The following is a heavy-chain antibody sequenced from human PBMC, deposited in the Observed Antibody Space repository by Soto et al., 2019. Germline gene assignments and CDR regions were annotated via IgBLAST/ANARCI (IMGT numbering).Heavy chain of an antibody. J-gene: IGHJ4*02. CDR1: GFTFSSYW. D-gene: IGHD4-4*01. CDR2: IKPDGSEK. Sequence: EVQLVESGGGLVQPGESLRLSCAASGFTFSSYWMSWVRRAPGKGLEWVANIKPDGSEKYYEDSVGGRFTISRDNAKNSQSLQMSSLRAEDTAVYYCARGSNWAFDYWGQGILVIVSS. CDR3: ARGSNWAFDY. V-gene: IGHV3-7*01.